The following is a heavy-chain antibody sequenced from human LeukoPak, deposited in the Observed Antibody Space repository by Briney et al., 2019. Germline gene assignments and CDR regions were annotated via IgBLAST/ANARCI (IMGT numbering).Heavy chain of an antibody. D-gene: IGHD2/OR15-2a*01. CDR1: GFTFSSYA. Sequence: GGSLRLSCAASGFTFSSYAMSWVRQAPGKGLEWVALIWYDGSNKYYTDSVKGRLTISRDNSKNTLYLQMNSLRAEDTAIYYCAREGPRGNSQFDYWGQGTLVTVSS. V-gene: IGHV3-33*08. J-gene: IGHJ4*02. CDR2: IWYDGSNK. CDR3: AREGPRGNSQFDY.